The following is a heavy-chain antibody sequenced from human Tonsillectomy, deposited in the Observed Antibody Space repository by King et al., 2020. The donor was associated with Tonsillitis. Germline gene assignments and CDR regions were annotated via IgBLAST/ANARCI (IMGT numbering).Heavy chain of an antibody. CDR3: ARRFGYYDSSYYYYYYYGMDV. CDR1: GYTFTSYA. D-gene: IGHD3-22*01. CDR2: INTNTGNP. Sequence: QLVQSGSELKKPGASVKVSCKASGYTFTSYAMNWVRQAPGQGLEWMGWINTNTGNPTYAQGFTGRFVFSLDTSVSTAYLQISSLKAEDTAVYYCARRFGYYDSSYYYYYYYGMDVWAKGPRSPSP. V-gene: IGHV7-4-1*02. J-gene: IGHJ6*02.